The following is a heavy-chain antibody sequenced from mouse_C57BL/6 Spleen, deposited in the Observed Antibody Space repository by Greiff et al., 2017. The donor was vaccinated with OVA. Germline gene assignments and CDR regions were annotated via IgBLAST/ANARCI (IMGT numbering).Heavy chain of an antibody. V-gene: IGHV3-6*01. CDR1: GYSITSGYY. CDR3: ARDEDYGYPFAY. D-gene: IGHD2-2*01. Sequence: EVQLQESGPGLVKPSQSLSLTCSVTGYSITSGYYWNWIRQFPGNKLEWMGYISYDGSNNYNPSLKNRISITRDTSKNQFFLKLNSVTTEDTATYYCARDEDYGYPFAYWGQGTLVTVSA. CDR2: ISYDGSN. J-gene: IGHJ3*01.